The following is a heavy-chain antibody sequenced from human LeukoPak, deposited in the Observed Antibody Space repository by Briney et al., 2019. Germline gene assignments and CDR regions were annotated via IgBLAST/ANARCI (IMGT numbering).Heavy chain of an antibody. J-gene: IGHJ6*02. CDR2: IPYSGST. V-gene: IGHV4-59*01. CDR3: ARCLSLHYDILTGFFSMDV. D-gene: IGHD3-9*01. CDR1: GGSFSGYL. Sequence: SETLSLTCTVSGGSFSGYLWTWIRQPPGKGLEWIGFIPYSGSTSYNPSLKSRVTISLDMSKNQFSLKLTSMTAADTAVYYCARCLSLHYDILTGFFSMDVWGQGTTVTVSS.